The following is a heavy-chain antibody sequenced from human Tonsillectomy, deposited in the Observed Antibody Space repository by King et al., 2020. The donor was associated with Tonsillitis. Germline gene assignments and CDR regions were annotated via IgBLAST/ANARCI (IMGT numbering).Heavy chain of an antibody. Sequence: QLVQSGGGLVQPGGSLRLSCGAYGFIVSSNDMNWVRQAPGKGLEWLSVIQRSGKTYYADSVKGRFTVSRDNSKNTVYLQMDSLRADDTAIYYCAKESYGGRSGGDCWGQGTLVTVSS. D-gene: IGHD4-23*01. CDR2: IQRSGKT. CDR3: AKESYGGRSGGDC. V-gene: IGHV3-66*01. CDR1: GFIVSSND. J-gene: IGHJ4*02.